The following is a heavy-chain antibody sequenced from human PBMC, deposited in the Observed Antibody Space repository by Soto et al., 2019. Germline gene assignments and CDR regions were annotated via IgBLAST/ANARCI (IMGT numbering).Heavy chain of an antibody. D-gene: IGHD2-21*02. J-gene: IGHJ2*01. CDR2: IYYSGST. Sequence: QVQLQESGPGLVKPSQTLSLTCTVSGGSISSGGYYWSWIRQHPGKGLEWIGYIYYSGSTYDNPSLKSRVTISVDTSKNQFSLKLSSVTAEDTAVYYCARVTTVVTPYCYLWGRGTLVTVSS. V-gene: IGHV4-31*03. CDR1: GGSISSGGYY. CDR3: ARVTTVVTPYCYL.